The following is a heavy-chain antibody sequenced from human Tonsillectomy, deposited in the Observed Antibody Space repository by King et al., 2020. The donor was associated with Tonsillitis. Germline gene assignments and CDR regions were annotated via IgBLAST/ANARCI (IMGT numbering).Heavy chain of an antibody. D-gene: IGHD3-22*01. Sequence: QLVQSGAEVKKPGSSVKVSFKASGGTFSSYAISWVRQSPGQGREWMGGSNPIFGTAKYAQQFQERVTITADAYTSTAYMALSSLRSEVTAVYYCAITTHQTDYWGQGTLVTVSS. CDR3: AITTHQTDY. CDR1: GGTFSSYA. J-gene: IGHJ4*02. V-gene: IGHV1-69*12. CDR2: SNPIFGTA.